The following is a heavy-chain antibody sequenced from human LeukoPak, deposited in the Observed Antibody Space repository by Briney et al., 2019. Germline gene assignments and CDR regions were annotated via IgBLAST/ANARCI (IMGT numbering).Heavy chain of an antibody. D-gene: IGHD2-15*01. Sequence: GGSLRLSCAASGFTFSDYYMSWIRQAPGKGLEWVSYISSSSSYTNYADSVKGRSTISRDNAKNSLYLQMNSLRAEDTAVYYCARGGCSGGSCYYWYFDLWGRGTLVTVSS. CDR1: GFTFSDYY. V-gene: IGHV3-11*06. CDR3: ARGGCSGGSCYYWYFDL. J-gene: IGHJ2*01. CDR2: ISSSSSYT.